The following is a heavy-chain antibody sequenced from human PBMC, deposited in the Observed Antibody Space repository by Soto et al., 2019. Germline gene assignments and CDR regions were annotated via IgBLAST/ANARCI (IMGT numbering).Heavy chain of an antibody. V-gene: IGHV3-11*01. J-gene: IGHJ6*02. CDR2: IDTISKIM. Sequence: GGSLRLSCVASGFSLSSHQMSWIRQASGKGLEWVSYIDTISKIMWHADSVKGRFTISRDNGKNSLYLEMNSLRVEDTAVYFCARGHYGLDVWGQGTTVTVSS. CDR3: ARGHYGLDV. CDR1: GFSLSSHQ.